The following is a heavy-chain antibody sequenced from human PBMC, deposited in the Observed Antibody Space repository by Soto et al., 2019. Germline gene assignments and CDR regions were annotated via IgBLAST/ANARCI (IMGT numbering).Heavy chain of an antibody. V-gene: IGHV5-51*01. J-gene: IGHJ4*02. Sequence: GESLKISGKGSGYSFTSYRIGWVRQMPGKGLEWMGIIYPGDSDTRYSPSFQGQVTISADKSISTAYLQWSSLKASDTAMYYCARLYGSGSYYLINFDYWGQGTLVTVSS. CDR3: ARLYGSGSYYLINFDY. D-gene: IGHD3-10*01. CDR1: GYSFTSYR. CDR2: IYPGDSDT.